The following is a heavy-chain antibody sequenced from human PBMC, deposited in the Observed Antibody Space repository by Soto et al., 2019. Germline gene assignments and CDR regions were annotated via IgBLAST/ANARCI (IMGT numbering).Heavy chain of an antibody. CDR3: AKAGYYASSGSSGDFQH. V-gene: IGHV3-30*18. J-gene: IGHJ1*01. CDR2: ISYDGSNK. Sequence: QVQLVESGGGVVQPGRSLRLSCAASGFTFSSYGMHWVRQAPGKGLEWVAVISYDGSNKYYADSVKGRFTISRDNSMNTLYLQMNSLRAGDTAVYYCAKAGYYASSGSSGDFQHWGQGTLVTVSS. D-gene: IGHD3-22*01. CDR1: GFTFSSYG.